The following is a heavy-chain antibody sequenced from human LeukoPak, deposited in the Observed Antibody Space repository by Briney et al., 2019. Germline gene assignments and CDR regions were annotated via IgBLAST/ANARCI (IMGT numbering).Heavy chain of an antibody. J-gene: IGHJ3*02. Sequence: GGSLRLSCAASGFTFDDYAMPWVRQAPGKGLEWVSLISGDGGSTYYADSVKGRFTISRGNSKNSLYLQMNSLRTEDTALYYCAKDIRSRIVVVVAATFDIWGQGTMVTVSS. CDR1: GFTFDDYA. V-gene: IGHV3-43*02. CDR2: ISGDGGST. D-gene: IGHD2-15*01. CDR3: AKDIRSRIVVVVAATFDI.